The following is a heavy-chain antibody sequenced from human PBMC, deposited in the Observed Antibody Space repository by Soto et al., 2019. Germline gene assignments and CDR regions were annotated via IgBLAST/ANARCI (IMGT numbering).Heavy chain of an antibody. Sequence: QVQLVQSGAEVKKPGASVKVSCKASGYTFTSYGISWVRQAPGQGLEWMGWISAYNGNTNYAQKLKGRVTMTTDTSTSTAYMELRSLRSDDTAVYYCARAFPTPGYIWYYYYGMDVWGQGTTVTVSS. CDR3: ARAFPTPGYIWYYYYGMDV. D-gene: IGHD6-13*01. CDR2: ISAYNGNT. CDR1: GYTFTSYG. V-gene: IGHV1-18*01. J-gene: IGHJ6*02.